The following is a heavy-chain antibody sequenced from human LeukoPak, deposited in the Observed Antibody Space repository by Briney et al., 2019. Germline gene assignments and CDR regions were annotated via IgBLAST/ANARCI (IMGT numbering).Heavy chain of an antibody. J-gene: IGHJ5*02. CDR3: ARGGYYGSGNDFRFDP. V-gene: IGHV4-59*01. CDR1: GGSIRNYY. D-gene: IGHD3-10*01. CDR2: IYYSGDT. Sequence: SETLSLTCTVSGGSIRNYYWSWIRQPPGKGLEWIGYIYYSGDTNYNPSLKSRVTISVDTSKNQFSLKLSSVTAADTAVYYCARGGYYGSGNDFRFDPWGQGTLVTVSS.